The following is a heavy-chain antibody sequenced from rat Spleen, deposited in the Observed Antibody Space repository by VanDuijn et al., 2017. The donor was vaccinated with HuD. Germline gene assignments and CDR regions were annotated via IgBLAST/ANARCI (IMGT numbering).Heavy chain of an antibody. CDR3: TTSYYYSSYIPGWFAY. V-gene: IGHV5-20*01. CDR2: ISYDGSST. D-gene: IGHD1-2*01. CDR1: GFTFSNYD. Sequence: EVQLVESGGGLVQPGRSMKLSCAASGFTFSNYDMAWVRQAPTKGLEWVASISYDGSSTYYRDSGKGRFTISRDNAKSTLYLQMDSLRSEETATYYCTTSYYYSSYIPGWFAYWGQGTLVTVSS. J-gene: IGHJ3*01.